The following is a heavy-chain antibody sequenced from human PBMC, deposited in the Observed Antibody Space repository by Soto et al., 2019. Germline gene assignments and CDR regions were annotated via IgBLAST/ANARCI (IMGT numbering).Heavy chain of an antibody. D-gene: IGHD4-4*01. J-gene: IGHJ4*02. CDR1: GFTFSSYA. CDR3: AKGRNDYNLLNFFFDY. CDR2: ISGSDGST. Sequence: EVQLLESGGGLVQPGGSLRLSCAASGFTFSSYAMNWVRQAPGKGLEWVSAISGSDGSTYYADPVKGRFTISRNNSKNTLYLQMNSLRAEDAAVYYCAKGRNDYNLLNFFFDYWGQGTLVTVSS. V-gene: IGHV3-23*01.